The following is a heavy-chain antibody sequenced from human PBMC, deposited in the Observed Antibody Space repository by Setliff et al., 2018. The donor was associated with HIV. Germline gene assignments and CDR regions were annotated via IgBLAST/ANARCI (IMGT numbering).Heavy chain of an antibody. J-gene: IGHJ4*02. V-gene: IGHV4-38-2*02. Sequence: SETLSLTCSVSGYSVSSPYYWAWIRQSPGKGLEWIGSIYHSGSTYYSPSLKSRVIISVDAANEQFSLRLSSVTAADTAVYYCARYTVDTSFFDYWGQGRLVTAPQ. CDR2: IYHSGST. D-gene: IGHD4-17*01. CDR1: GYSVSSPYY. CDR3: ARYTVDTSFFDY.